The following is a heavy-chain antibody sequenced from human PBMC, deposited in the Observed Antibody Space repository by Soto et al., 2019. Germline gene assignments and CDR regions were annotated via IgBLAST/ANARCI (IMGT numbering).Heavy chain of an antibody. D-gene: IGHD5-12*01. CDR2: IYYSGST. CDR1: GGSIIRYY. CDR3: AGDSGYDYFDS. Sequence: SETLSLTCTVSGGSIIRYYWSWIRQPPGKGLEWIGYIYYSGSTNYNPSLKSRVTISVDTSKNQFSLKLSSVTAADTAVYYCAGDSGYDYFDSWGQGTLVTVSS. V-gene: IGHV4-59*01. J-gene: IGHJ4*02.